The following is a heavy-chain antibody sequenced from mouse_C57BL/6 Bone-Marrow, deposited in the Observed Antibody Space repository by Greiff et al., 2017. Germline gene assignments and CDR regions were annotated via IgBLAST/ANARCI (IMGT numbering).Heavy chain of an antibody. CDR2: IRNKANNHAT. Sequence: EVQLQESGGGLVQPGGSMKLSCAASGFTFSDAWMDWVRQSPEKGLEWVAEIRNKANNHATYYAESVKGRFTISRDDSKSSVYLQMNSLRAEDTGIYYCSTTYDYDVYAMDYWGQGTSVTVSS. J-gene: IGHJ4*01. V-gene: IGHV6-6*01. CDR1: GFTFSDAW. D-gene: IGHD2-4*01. CDR3: STTYDYDVYAMDY.